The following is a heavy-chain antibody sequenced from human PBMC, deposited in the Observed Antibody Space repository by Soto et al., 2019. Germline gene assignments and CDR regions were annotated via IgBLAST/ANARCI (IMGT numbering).Heavy chain of an antibody. V-gene: IGHV5-10-1*01. CDR2: IDPSDSYT. Sequence: GESMKISCKGAGYSFTSYWISWVRQIPGKGLEWMGRIDPSDSYTNYSPSFQGHVTISADKSISTAYLQWSSLKASDTAMYYCASFAGTDTAYYYYYGMDVWGQGTTVTVSS. D-gene: IGHD6-13*01. CDR3: ASFAGTDTAYYYYYGMDV. J-gene: IGHJ6*02. CDR1: GYSFTSYW.